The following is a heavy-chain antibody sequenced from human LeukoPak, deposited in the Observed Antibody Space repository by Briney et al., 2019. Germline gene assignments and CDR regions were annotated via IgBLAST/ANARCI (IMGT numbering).Heavy chain of an antibody. V-gene: IGHV3-53*01. CDR3: ARKLLSPAAPFDY. CDR1: GFNVRSNY. J-gene: IGHJ4*02. Sequence: GGSLRLSCVASGFNVRSNYMSWVRQAPGKGLEWVSVIYSGGSTYYAKSVEGRFTISRDNSKNTLYLQMNSLRVEDTAVYYCARKLLSPAAPFDYWGPIPVVTVSS. D-gene: IGHD4-23*01. CDR2: IYSGGST.